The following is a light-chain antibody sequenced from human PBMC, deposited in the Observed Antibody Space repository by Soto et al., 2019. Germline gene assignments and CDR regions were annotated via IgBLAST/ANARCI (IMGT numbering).Light chain of an antibody. V-gene: IGKV3D-7*01. J-gene: IGKJ1*01. CDR2: GAS. CDR3: LQVYSFPRT. Sequence: EIVLTQSPGTLSLSPGERATLSCRASQSVSSSYLAWYQQKPGQAPRLLIYGASTRATGIPARFSGSGSGTEFTLTINNLQPEDFASYFCLQVYSFPRTFGLGTKVDIK. CDR1: QSVSSSY.